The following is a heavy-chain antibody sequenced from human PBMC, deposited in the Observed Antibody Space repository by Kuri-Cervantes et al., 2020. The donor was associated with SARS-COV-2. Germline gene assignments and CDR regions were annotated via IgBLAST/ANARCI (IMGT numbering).Heavy chain of an antibody. CDR3: ARELGWTDAFDN. Sequence: GESLKISCEASGFTFSSYAMHWVRQAPGKGLEWVAVISYDGSNKYYADSVKGRFTISRDNSKNTLYLQMNSLRVEDTAVYYCARELGWTDAFDNWGQGTMVTVSS. V-gene: IGHV3-30-3*01. CDR2: ISYDGSNK. D-gene: IGHD3/OR15-3a*01. J-gene: IGHJ3*02. CDR1: GFTFSSYA.